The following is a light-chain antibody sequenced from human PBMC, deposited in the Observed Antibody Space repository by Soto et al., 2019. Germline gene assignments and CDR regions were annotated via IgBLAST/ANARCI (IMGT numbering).Light chain of an antibody. Sequence: DIQMTQSPSSLSASVGDRVTITCRASQIISTLLNWYQQKPGKPPNLLIYGASSLQSGVPSRFSGSGSGTDFTFTISSLQPEDVATYYCQQYDKFPLTFGGGTKVEIK. CDR3: QQYDKFPLT. CDR1: QIISTL. J-gene: IGKJ4*01. V-gene: IGKV1-33*01. CDR2: GAS.